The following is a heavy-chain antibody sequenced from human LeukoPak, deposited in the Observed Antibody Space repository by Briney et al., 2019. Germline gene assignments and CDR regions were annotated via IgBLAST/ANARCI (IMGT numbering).Heavy chain of an antibody. Sequence: TSETLSLTCTVSGGSISSGTYYWSWIRQPAGKGLEWIGRIYTSGSTNYNPSLKSRVTISADTSKNQFSLKLSSVTAADTAVYYCARGSELQVAGNIDYWGQGTLVTVSS. CDR1: GGSISSGTYY. J-gene: IGHJ4*02. V-gene: IGHV4-61*02. CDR2: IYTSGST. CDR3: ARGSELQVAGNIDY. D-gene: IGHD1-26*01.